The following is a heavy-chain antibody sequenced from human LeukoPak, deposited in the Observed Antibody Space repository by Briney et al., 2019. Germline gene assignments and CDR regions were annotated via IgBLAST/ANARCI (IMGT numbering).Heavy chain of an antibody. CDR1: GFTFSSYE. CDR2: ISSSGSTI. V-gene: IGHV3-48*03. D-gene: IGHD6-19*01. Sequence: GGSLRLSCAASGFTFSSYEMNWVRQAPGKGLEWVSYISSSGSTIYYADSVKGRFTISRDNAKNSLYLQMNNLRAEDTAVYYCARDLIIAVAGGGFDYWGQGTLVTVSS. CDR3: ARDLIIAVAGGGFDY. J-gene: IGHJ4*02.